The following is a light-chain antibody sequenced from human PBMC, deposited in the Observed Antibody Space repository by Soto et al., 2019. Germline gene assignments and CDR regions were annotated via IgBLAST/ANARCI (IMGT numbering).Light chain of an antibody. V-gene: IGKV3-15*01. Sequence: ETVMTQSPATLSVSPGERATLSCRASQSVSSNLAWYQHKPGQAPRLLIHGASTRATGIPARFSGSGSVTEFTLTISSLQSEDFAVYYCQQYNNWPNFGQGTRLEIK. CDR2: GAS. CDR3: QQYNNWPN. J-gene: IGKJ5*01. CDR1: QSVSSN.